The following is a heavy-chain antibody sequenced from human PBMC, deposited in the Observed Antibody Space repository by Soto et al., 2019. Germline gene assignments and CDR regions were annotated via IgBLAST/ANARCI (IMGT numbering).Heavy chain of an antibody. Sequence: EVQLVESGGGLVQPGGSLRLSCAASGFTFSSNSMNWVRQAPGKGLEWVSFISSSSTTIYHADSVRGRFTISRDNAKNSLYLQMNSLRAEDTAVYYCARELGRGYWDYWGQGTLVTVSS. CDR2: ISSSSTTI. CDR1: GFTFSSNS. J-gene: IGHJ4*02. V-gene: IGHV3-48*01. CDR3: ARELGRGYWDY. D-gene: IGHD2-15*01.